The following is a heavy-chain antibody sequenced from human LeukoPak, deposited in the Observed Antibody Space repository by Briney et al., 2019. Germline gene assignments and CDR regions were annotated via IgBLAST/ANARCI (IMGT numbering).Heavy chain of an antibody. CDR1: GYTFSSYA. J-gene: IGHJ4*02. V-gene: IGHV7-4-1*02. CDR2: IDTNTGNS. CDR3: AIGGGNSGFSGY. D-gene: IGHD4-23*01. Sequence: GASVRVSSKASGYTFSSYAMHWVRQAPGQGLEWMGWIDTNTGNSTYAQGFTGRFVVSLDTSVSTSYLQISSLKAEDTAVYYCAIGGGNSGFSGYWGQGTLVTVSS.